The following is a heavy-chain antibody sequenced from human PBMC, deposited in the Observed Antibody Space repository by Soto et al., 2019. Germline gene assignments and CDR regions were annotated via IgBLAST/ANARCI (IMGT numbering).Heavy chain of an antibody. CDR3: APLPTDCGCRVYNWFDP. CDR1: GFTFSSYV. V-gene: IGHV3-23*01. J-gene: IGHJ5*02. Sequence: EVQLLESGGGLVQPGGSLRLSCAASGFTFSSYVMSWVRQAPGKGLEWVSAISGSGGSTYYADSVKGRFTISRDNSKNTLYVQMNSQRAEGTAVYYCAPLPTDCGCRVYNWFDPRGQGTLVTVSS. D-gene: IGHD2-15*01. CDR2: ISGSGGST.